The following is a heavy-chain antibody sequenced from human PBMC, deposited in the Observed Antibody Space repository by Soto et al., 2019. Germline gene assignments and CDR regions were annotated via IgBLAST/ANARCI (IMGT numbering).Heavy chain of an antibody. CDR2: IDPSDSYT. J-gene: IGHJ6*02. Sequence: PGESLKISCKGSGYSLTSYWISWVRQMPGKGLEWMGRIDPSDSYTNYSPSFQGHVTISADKSISTAYLQWSSLKASDTAMYYCARQRARNYYYYYGMDVWGQGTTVTVSS. CDR3: ARQRARNYYYYYGMDV. CDR1: GYSLTSYW. V-gene: IGHV5-10-1*01.